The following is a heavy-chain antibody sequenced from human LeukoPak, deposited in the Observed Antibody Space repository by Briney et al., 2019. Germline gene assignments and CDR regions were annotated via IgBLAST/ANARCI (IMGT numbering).Heavy chain of an antibody. CDR3: ARVLRSYGYKNPYYFDY. D-gene: IGHD5-18*01. V-gene: IGHV4-59*01. CDR2: IYYSGST. Sequence: PSETLSLTCTVSGGSISSCYWSWIRQPPGKGLEWIGYIYYSGSTNYNPSLKSRVTISVDTSKNQFSLKLSSVTAADTAVYYCARVLRSYGYKNPYYFDYWGQGTLVTVSS. CDR1: GGSISSCY. J-gene: IGHJ4*02.